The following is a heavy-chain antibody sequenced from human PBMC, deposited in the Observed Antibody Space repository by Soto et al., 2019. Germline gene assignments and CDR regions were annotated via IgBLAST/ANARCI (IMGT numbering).Heavy chain of an antibody. Sequence: GGSLRFSCAASGFTFSDYYMSWIRQAPGKGLEWVSYITSDGSPIYYADSVRGRFTISRDSAKNSVSLQMNSLRAEDTAMYYCAGGEMSTISFDYWGQGTLVTVSS. CDR1: GFTFSDYY. V-gene: IGHV3-11*01. CDR2: ITSDGSPI. J-gene: IGHJ4*01. D-gene: IGHD1-1*01. CDR3: AGGEMSTISFDY.